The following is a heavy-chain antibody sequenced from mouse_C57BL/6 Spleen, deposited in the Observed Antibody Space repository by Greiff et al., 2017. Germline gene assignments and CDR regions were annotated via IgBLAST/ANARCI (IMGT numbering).Heavy chain of an antibody. J-gene: IGHJ3*01. CDR2: ISSGGDYI. V-gene: IGHV5-9-1*02. D-gene: IGHD1-1*01. CDR1: GFTFSSYA. CDR3: TRDQEDYGSSSWFAY. Sequence: EVKLVESGEGLVKPGGSLKLSCAASGFTFSSYAMSWVRQTPEKRLEWVAYISSGGDYIYYADTVKGRFTISRDNARNTLYLQMSSLKSEDTAMYYCTRDQEDYGSSSWFAYWGQGTLVTVSA.